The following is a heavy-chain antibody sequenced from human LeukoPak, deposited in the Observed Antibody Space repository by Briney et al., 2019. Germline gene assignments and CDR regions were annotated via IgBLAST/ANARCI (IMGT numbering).Heavy chain of an antibody. CDR2: INPNSGGT. CDR1: GYTFTGYY. CDR3: ARDKSLADPYFFDY. J-gene: IGHJ4*02. Sequence: EASVKVSCKASGYTFTGYYMHWVRQAPGQGLEWMGWINPNSGGTNYAQKFQGRVTLTRDTSISAAYMDLHSLRSDDTAVYFCARDKSLADPYFFDYWGQGTLVTVSS. V-gene: IGHV1-2*02.